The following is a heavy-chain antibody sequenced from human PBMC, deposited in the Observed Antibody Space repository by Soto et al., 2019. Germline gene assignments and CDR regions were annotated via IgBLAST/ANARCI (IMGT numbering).Heavy chain of an antibody. D-gene: IGHD3-10*01. CDR2: INHSGST. CDR1: GWSFSGYY. CDR3: ARELLLFGEPYFDY. V-gene: IGHV4-34*01. Sequence: SETLSLTCAVYGWSFSGYYWSWIRQPPGKGLEWIGEINHSGSTNYNPSLKSRVTVSVDTSKNQFSLKLSSVTAADTAVYYCARELLLFGEPYFDYWGQGTLVTVSS. J-gene: IGHJ4*02.